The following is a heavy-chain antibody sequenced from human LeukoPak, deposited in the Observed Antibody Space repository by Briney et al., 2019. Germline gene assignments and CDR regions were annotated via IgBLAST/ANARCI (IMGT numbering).Heavy chain of an antibody. J-gene: IGHJ4*02. CDR3: AIRNSSWYGVGDH. D-gene: IGHD6-13*01. V-gene: IGHV3-48*04. CDR2: ISSRSSTI. Sequence: PGGSLRLSCAASGFTLSHVWMNWVRQAPGKGLEWVSYISSRSSTIYYADSVKGRFTISRDNAKNSLYLQMNSLRAEDTAIYYCAIRNSSWYGVGDHWGQGTLVTVSS. CDR1: GFTLSHVW.